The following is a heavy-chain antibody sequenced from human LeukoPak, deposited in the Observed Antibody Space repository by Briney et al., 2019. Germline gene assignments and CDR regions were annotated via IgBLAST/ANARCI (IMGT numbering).Heavy chain of an antibody. CDR3: TTVFVVVTALTDY. CDR2: INGSGGRT. D-gene: IGHD2-21*02. J-gene: IGHJ4*02. Sequence: PGGSLRLSCAASGFTFSSYAMSWVRQAPGKGLEWVSGINGSGGRTYYTDSVKGRFTISRDNSKDTLYLQMNSLKTEDTAVYYCTTVFVVVTALTDYWGQGALVTVSS. CDR1: GFTFSSYA. V-gene: IGHV3-23*01.